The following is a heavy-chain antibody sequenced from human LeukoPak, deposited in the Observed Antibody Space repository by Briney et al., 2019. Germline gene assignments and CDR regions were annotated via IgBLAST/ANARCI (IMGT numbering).Heavy chain of an antibody. J-gene: IGHJ4*02. D-gene: IGHD6-6*01. V-gene: IGHV3-30-3*01. CDR2: ISYDGSNK. Sequence: GRSLRLSCAASGFTFSSYAMHWVRQAPGKGLEWVAVISYDGSNKYYADSVKGRFTISRDNSKNTLYLQMNSLRAEDTAVYYCLPAGQLVDYWGQGTLATVSS. CDR3: LPAGQLVDY. CDR1: GFTFSSYA.